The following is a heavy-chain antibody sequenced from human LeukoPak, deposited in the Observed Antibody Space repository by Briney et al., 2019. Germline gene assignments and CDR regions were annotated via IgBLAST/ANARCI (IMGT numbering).Heavy chain of an antibody. CDR2: IYYSGST. V-gene: IGHV4-39*01. Sequence: SETLSLTCTVSGGSISSSSYYWGWIRQPPGKGLEWIGSIYYSGSTYYNPSLKSRVTISVDTSKNQFSLKLSSVTAADTAVYYCAREVVVAASRFDYYYYGMDVWGQGTTVTVSS. J-gene: IGHJ6*02. D-gene: IGHD2-15*01. CDR1: GGSISSSSYY. CDR3: AREVVVAASRFDYYYYGMDV.